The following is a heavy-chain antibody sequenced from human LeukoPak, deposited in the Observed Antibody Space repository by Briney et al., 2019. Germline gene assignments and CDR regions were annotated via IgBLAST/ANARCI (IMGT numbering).Heavy chain of an antibody. J-gene: IGHJ4*02. CDR1: GFTFSSYA. Sequence: GGSLRLSCSASGFTFSSYAIHWVRQAPGKGLEWVAVISFDGNNKYYADSVEGRFTISKDNSKNTVSLQMSSLRAEDTAVYYCAIRYYGSGSYSYWGQGTLVSVSS. V-gene: IGHV3-30*03. D-gene: IGHD3-10*01. CDR3: AIRYYGSGSYSY. CDR2: ISFDGNNK.